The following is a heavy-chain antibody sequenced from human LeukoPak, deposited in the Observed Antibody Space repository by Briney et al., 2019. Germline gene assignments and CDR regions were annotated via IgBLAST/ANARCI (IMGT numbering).Heavy chain of an antibody. Sequence: PGRSLRLPCAASGFTFSSYWMHWVRQVPGKGLVWVARINPGGSSITYADSVKGRFTISRDNAKNTLYLQMDSLRAEDTGVYYCARSNQADDYWGQGTLVTVSS. J-gene: IGHJ4*02. CDR2: INPGGSSI. CDR1: GFTFSSYW. V-gene: IGHV3-74*01. D-gene: IGHD1-14*01. CDR3: ARSNQADDY.